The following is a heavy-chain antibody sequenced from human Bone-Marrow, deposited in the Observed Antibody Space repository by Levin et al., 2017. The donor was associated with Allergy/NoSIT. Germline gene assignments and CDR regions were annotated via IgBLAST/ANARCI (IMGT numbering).Heavy chain of an antibody. J-gene: IGHJ3*02. V-gene: IGHV4-30-4*01. D-gene: IGHD4-17*01. Sequence: ASETLSLTCTVSGGSISSGDYYWSWIRQPPGKGLEWIGYIYYSGSTYYNPSLKSRVTISVDTSKNQFSLKLSSVTAADTAVYYCARERRDDYGDNGGDAFDIWGQGTMVTVSS. CDR2: IYYSGST. CDR3: ARERRDDYGDNGGDAFDI. CDR1: GGSISSGDYY.